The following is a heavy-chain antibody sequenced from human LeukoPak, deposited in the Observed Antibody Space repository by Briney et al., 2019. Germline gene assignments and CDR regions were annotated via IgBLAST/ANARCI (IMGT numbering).Heavy chain of an antibody. CDR2: INYSGTT. CDR1: GVAISNDNYY. CDR3: ARLSDY. V-gene: IGHV4-39*01. J-gene: IGHJ4*02. Sequence: PSETLSLTCTVSGVAISNDNYYWGWLRQPPGKGLEWIASINYSGTTYYNPSLNSRVSISVDTSKTQLSLRLSSVTAADTAVYYCARLSDYWGQGILVTVSS.